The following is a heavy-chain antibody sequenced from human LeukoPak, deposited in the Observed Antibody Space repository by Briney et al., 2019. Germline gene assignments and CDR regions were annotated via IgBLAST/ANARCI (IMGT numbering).Heavy chain of an antibody. Sequence: SETLSLTCAVYGGSFSGYYWSWIRQPPGKGLEWIGEINHSGSTNYNPSLKSRVTISVDTSKNQFSLKLSSVTAADTAVCYCARGPYYYDSSGYYYARPPVLTRYYFDYWGQGTLVTVSS. CDR3: ARGPYYYDSSGYYYARPPVLTRYYFDY. CDR2: INHSGST. D-gene: IGHD3-22*01. J-gene: IGHJ4*02. V-gene: IGHV4-34*01. CDR1: GGSFSGYY.